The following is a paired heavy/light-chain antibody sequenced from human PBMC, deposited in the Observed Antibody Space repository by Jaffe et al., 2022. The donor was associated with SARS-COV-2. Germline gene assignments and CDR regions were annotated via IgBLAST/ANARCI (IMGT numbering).Heavy chain of an antibody. J-gene: IGHJ6*03. CDR1: GFSFSSSA. CDR2: IRGSGDST. CDR3: AKLYYYYMDV. Sequence: EVQLVESGGGLVQPGGSLRLSCAASGFSFSSSAMSWVRQAPGKGLEWVSVIRGSGDSTFFADSVKGRFTISRDNSKNTLYLEMNSLRAEDTAVYYCAKLYYYYMDVWGKGTTVTVSS. V-gene: IGHV3-23*04.
Light chain of an antibody. CDR3: QQYGSSRYT. V-gene: IGKV3-20*01. J-gene: IGKJ2*01. Sequence: EIVLTQSPGTLSLSPGERATLSCRASQSVSSSYLAWYQQTPGQAPRLLIYGASSRATGIPDRFSGSGSGTDFTLTISRLEPEDFAVYYCQQYGSSRYTFGQGTKLEIK. CDR2: GAS. CDR1: QSVSSSY.